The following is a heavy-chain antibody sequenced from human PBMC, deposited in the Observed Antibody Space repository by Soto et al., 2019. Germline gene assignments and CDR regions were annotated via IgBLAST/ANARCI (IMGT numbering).Heavy chain of an antibody. D-gene: IGHD3-10*01. CDR2: SSYDGRET. Sequence: GGSLKLSCAASDFDFRSYCIHLVGQAPGKGLEWVAASSYDGRETFYADSAKGRFTVSKEMSKNTAFLQMNALRHEDTAVYFCARDSGWPILNFDNWGQGTPVTVSS. V-gene: IGHV3-30*03. CDR1: DFDFRSYC. CDR3: ARDSGWPILNFDN. J-gene: IGHJ4*02.